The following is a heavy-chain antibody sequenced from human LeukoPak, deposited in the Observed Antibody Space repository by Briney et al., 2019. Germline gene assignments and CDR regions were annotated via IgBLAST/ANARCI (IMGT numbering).Heavy chain of an antibody. CDR2: INHSGST. V-gene: IGHV4-34*01. CDR1: GGSFSGYY. CDR3: ARRRAHFDY. Sequence: SETLSLTCAVYGGSFSGYYWSWIRQPPGKGLEWIGEINHSGSTNYNPSLKSRVTISVDTSKNQFSLKLSSVTAADTAVYYCARRRAHFDYWSQGTLVTVSS. J-gene: IGHJ4*02.